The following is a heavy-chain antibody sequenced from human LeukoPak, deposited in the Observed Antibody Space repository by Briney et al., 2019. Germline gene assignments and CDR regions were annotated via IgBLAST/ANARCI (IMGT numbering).Heavy chain of an antibody. J-gene: IGHJ6*02. D-gene: IGHD2-2*01. CDR1: GFTFSSYE. CDR2: ISSSGSTI. Sequence: GGSLRLSCAASGFTFSSYEMNWVRQAPGKGLEWVSYISSSGSTIYYADPVKGRFTISRDNAKNSLYLQMNSLRAEDTAVYYCARAAVPAAPAYYYGMDVWGQGTTVTVSS. V-gene: IGHV3-48*03. CDR3: ARAAVPAAPAYYYGMDV.